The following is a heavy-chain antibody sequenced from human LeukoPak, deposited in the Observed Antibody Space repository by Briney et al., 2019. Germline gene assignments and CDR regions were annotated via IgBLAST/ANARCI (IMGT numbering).Heavy chain of an antibody. D-gene: IGHD6-6*01. Sequence: SETLSLTCAVYGGSFSGYYWSWIRQPPGKGLEWIGEITHSGSTNYNPSLKSRVTISVDTSKNQFSLKLSSVTAADTAVYYCARDLEYSSSSRFDYWGQGTRVTVSS. J-gene: IGHJ4*02. CDR2: ITHSGST. V-gene: IGHV4-34*01. CDR3: ARDLEYSSSSRFDY. CDR1: GGSFSGYY.